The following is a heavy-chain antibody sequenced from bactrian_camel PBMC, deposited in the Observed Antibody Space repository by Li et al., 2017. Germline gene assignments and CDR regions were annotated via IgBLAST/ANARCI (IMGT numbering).Heavy chain of an antibody. Sequence: HVQLVESGGGSVQAGGSLRLACTGPRYPPMSNCIGWFRQAPGKEREGVARIILYGSDLTYYAESVKGRFTVSKDKARNTMNLRMNSLKPEDTAMYYCAADLYPPPEGLRDIANFGYSGQGTQVTVS. V-gene: IGHV3S6*01. CDR3: AADLYPPPEGLRDIANFGY. CDR1: RYPPMSNC. CDR2: IILYGSDLT. J-gene: IGHJ6*01.